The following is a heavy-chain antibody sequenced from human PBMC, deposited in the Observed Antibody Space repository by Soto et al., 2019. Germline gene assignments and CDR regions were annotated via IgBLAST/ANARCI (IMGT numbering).Heavy chain of an antibody. J-gene: IGHJ4*02. CDR1: GGSISTSY. V-gene: IGHV4-59*01. CDR3: ARDGSGHDFWDGPWYFDS. CDR2: VYHIGSN. D-gene: IGHD3-3*01. Sequence: QLQLQESGPGLVKPSETLSLTCTVSGGSISTSYWSWIRQPPGKGLEWLGYVYHIGSNKYNPSLKNRVTISIDTSQNQFSLKLESVSAADTALYYCARDGSGHDFWDGPWYFDSWGQGTLVTVSS.